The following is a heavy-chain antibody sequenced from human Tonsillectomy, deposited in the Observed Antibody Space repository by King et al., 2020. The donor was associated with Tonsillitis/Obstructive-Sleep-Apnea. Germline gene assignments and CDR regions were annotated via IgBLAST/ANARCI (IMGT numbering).Heavy chain of an antibody. CDR3: ARDPKASEGYGPGGYYFDY. J-gene: IGHJ4*02. D-gene: IGHD1-26*01. Sequence: VQLVESGPEVMKPGASVRVSCKSSGYTFTSYYFHWVRQAPGQGLEWMGIINPSGGSTTYAQKFQGRVTMTRDTSESTVYLDLSSLRSEDTAVYYCARDPKASEGYGPGGYYFDYWGQGTLVTVSS. V-gene: IGHV1-46*01. CDR1: GYTFTSYY. CDR2: INPSGGST.